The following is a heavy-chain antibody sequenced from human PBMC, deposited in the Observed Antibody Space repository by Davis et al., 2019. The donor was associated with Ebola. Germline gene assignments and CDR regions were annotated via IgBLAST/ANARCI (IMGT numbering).Heavy chain of an antibody. Sequence: ASVKVSCKASGYTFSGYYMHWVRQAPGQGLEWMGWINPNSGGTKYAQKFQGWVTMTTDTSTSTAYMELRSLRSDDTARYYCARDVRGITGPSEYWGQGTLVTVSS. V-gene: IGHV1-2*04. CDR1: GYTFSGYY. CDR2: INPNSGGT. J-gene: IGHJ4*02. D-gene: IGHD1-1*01. CDR3: ARDVRGITGPSEY.